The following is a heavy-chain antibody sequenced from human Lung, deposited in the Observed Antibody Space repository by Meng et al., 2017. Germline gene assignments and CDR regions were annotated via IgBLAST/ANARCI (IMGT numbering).Heavy chain of an antibody. CDR3: ARGLWEQLGDY. CDR2: INGGNGGT. J-gene: IGHJ4*02. D-gene: IGHD1-26*01. CDR1: GYTFSNYP. V-gene: IGHV1-3*01. Sequence: QVQLVQSGAEVKKPGASVKVSCKASGYTFSNYPVHWVRQAPGQRLEWMGWINGGNGGTSYSKNFQGRLTITRDASATTVYMDLGRLRSADTAVYYCARGLWEQLGDYWGQGTPGHRLL.